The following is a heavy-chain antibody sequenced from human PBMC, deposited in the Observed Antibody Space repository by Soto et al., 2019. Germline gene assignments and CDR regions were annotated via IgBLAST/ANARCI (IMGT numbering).Heavy chain of an antibody. J-gene: IGHJ1*01. CDR1: GFSLSTSGVG. CDR3: AHRGIAVAAHPTEYFQH. V-gene: IGHV2-5*02. CDR2: IYWDDDK. D-gene: IGHD6-19*01. Sequence: SGPTLVNPTQTLTLTCTFSGFSLSTSGVGVGWIRQPPGKALEWLALIYWDDDKRYSPSLKSRLTITKGTSKNQVVLTMTNMDPVDTATYYCAHRGIAVAAHPTEYFQHWGQGTLVTVSS.